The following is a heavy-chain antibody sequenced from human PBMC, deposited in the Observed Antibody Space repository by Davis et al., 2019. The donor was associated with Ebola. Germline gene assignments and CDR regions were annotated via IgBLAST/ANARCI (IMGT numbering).Heavy chain of an antibody. V-gene: IGHV3-21*04. CDR2: ISSSSSYI. CDR1: GFTFSSYS. J-gene: IGHJ3*02. D-gene: IGHD4-17*01. CDR3: AKEGATTVTTFAFDI. Sequence: GESLKISCAASGFTFSSYSMNWVRQAPGKGLEWVSSISSSSSYIYYADSVKGRFTISRDNAKNSLYLQMNSLRAEDTALYYCAKEGATTVTTFAFDIWGQGTMVTVSS.